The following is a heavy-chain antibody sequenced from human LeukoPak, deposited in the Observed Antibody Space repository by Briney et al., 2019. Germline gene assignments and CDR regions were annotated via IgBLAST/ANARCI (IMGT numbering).Heavy chain of an antibody. V-gene: IGHV4-30-2*01. CDR3: ARVRIVGATSAFDI. CDR2: IYRSGST. J-gene: IGHJ3*02. CDR1: GGSISSGGYY. D-gene: IGHD1-26*01. Sequence: SETLSLTCTVSGGSISSGGYYWSWIRQPPGKGLEWIGYIYRSGSTYYNPSLKSRVTISVDRSKNQFSLKLSSVTAADTAVYYCARVRIVGATSAFDIWGQGTMVTVSS.